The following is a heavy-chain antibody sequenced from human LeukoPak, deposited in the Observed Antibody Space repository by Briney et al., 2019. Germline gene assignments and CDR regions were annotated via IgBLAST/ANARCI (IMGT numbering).Heavy chain of an antibody. D-gene: IGHD3-10*01. CDR1: GFTFSSYA. V-gene: IGHV3-23*01. CDR2: ISGSGGST. CDR3: AKSLLRGSGSPISRVFGYYYYGMDV. J-gene: IGHJ6*02. Sequence: GGSLRLSCAASGFTFSSYAMSWVRQAPGKGLEWVSAISGSGGSTYYADSVKGRFTISRDNSKNTLYLQMNSLRAEDTAVYYCAKSLLRGSGSPISRVFGYYYYGMDVWGQGTTVPVSS.